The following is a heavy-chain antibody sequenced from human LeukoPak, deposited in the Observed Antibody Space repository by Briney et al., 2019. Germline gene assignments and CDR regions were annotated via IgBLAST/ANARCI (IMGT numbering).Heavy chain of an antibody. CDR2: INPNSGGT. CDR3: ARDNLGCSGGSCYSGNWFDP. V-gene: IGHV1-2*02. Sequence: ASVKVSCKASGYTFTGYYMHWVRQAPGQGLEWMGWINPNSGGTNYAQKFQGRVTMTRDTSISTAYMELSRLRSDDTAVYYCARDNLGCSGGSCYSGNWFDPWGQGTLVTVSS. D-gene: IGHD2-15*01. J-gene: IGHJ5*02. CDR1: GYTFTGYY.